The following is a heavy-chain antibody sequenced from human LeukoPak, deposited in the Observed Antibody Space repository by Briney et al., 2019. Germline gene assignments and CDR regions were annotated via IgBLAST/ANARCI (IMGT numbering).Heavy chain of an antibody. CDR1: GFTFDDYG. J-gene: IGHJ4*02. V-gene: IGHV3-20*04. CDR2: INWNGGST. CDR3: ARAGRYGSASSDFDY. Sequence: GGSLRLSCAASGFTFDDYGMSWVRQAPGKGLEWVSGINWNGGSTGYADSVKGRFNISSDNAKNYLYLQMNRLRGEDTALYYCARAGRYGSASSDFDYWGQGTLVTVSS. D-gene: IGHD3-10*01.